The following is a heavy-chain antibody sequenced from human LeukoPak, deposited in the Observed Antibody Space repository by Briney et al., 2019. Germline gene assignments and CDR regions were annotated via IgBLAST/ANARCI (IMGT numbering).Heavy chain of an antibody. CDR3: ARDYADYVGYFFFDY. CDR2: ISGGGETT. V-gene: IGHV3-23*01. J-gene: IGHJ4*02. Sequence: GGSLRLSCAASGFSFSDFGMHWVRQAPGKGLEWVSSISGGGETTYYADSAKGRFTISRDNSQSTLYLQMNSLRAEDTAVYYCARDYADYVGYFFFDYWGQGTLVTVSS. D-gene: IGHD4-17*01. CDR1: GFSFSDFG.